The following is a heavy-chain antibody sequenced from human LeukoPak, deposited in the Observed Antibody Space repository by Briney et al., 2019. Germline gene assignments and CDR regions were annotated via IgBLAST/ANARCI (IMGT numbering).Heavy chain of an antibody. J-gene: IGHJ3*02. V-gene: IGHV3-30*14. D-gene: IGHD4-23*01. CDR1: GFTFSDYA. CDR3: ARDGSEDYGGNWSAPGAFDI. CDR2: ISYDGSNK. Sequence: GGSLRLSCAASGFTFSDYAMHWVRQAPGKGLEWVAVISYDGSNKYYADSVKGRFTISRDNSKNTLYLQMNSLRAEDTAVYYCARDGSEDYGGNWSAPGAFDIWGQGTMVTVSS.